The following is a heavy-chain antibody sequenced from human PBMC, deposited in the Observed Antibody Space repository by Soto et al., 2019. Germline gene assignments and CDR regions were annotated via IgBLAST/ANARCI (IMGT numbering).Heavy chain of an antibody. Sequence: QVQLVQSGAEVKKPGASVKVSCKASGYTFTSYGISWVRQAPGQGREWMGWISAYNGNTNYAQKLQGRVTMTTDTSTSTAYMELRSLRSDDTAVYYCARQAAVTTSIEYNWFDPWGQGTLVSVSS. CDR1: GYTFTSYG. CDR3: ARQAAVTTSIEYNWFDP. J-gene: IGHJ5*02. D-gene: IGHD4-17*01. V-gene: IGHV1-18*01. CDR2: ISAYNGNT.